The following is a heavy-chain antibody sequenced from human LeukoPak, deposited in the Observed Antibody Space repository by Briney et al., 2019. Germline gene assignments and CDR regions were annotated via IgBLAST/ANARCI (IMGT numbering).Heavy chain of an antibody. J-gene: IGHJ4*02. CDR3: ARESRDTAWSLDL. V-gene: IGHV1-2*02. CDR1: GFTFSGYY. D-gene: IGHD1-1*01. CDR2: INPNSGGT. Sequence: ASVKVSSKASGFTFSGYYMHWVRQAPGQGFEWMGWINPNSGGTNFAQKFQGRVTMTRDRSINTVYMELSSLGSDDTAVYYCARESRDTAWSLDLWGQGTLVTVSS.